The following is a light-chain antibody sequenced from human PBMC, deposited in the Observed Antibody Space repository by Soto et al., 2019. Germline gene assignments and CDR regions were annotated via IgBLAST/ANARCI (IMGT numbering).Light chain of an antibody. J-gene: IGKJ1*01. CDR1: QDIGSW. CDR3: LQTASAPPWT. V-gene: IGKV1-12*01. CDR2: TAS. Sequence: DIQVTQSPSSVTASVGDRVTITCRAGQDIGSWLTWYQHKPGKAPKLLISTASSLQSGVPSRFSGIGSATHFILTISSLRLDDIATYYCLQTASAPPWTLGQGTKVEIK.